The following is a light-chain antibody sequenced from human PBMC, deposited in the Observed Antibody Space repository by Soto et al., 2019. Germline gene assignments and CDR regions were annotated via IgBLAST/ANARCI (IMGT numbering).Light chain of an antibody. J-gene: IGKJ3*01. CDR3: QHRSDWPPRFT. CDR1: QSVTSY. Sequence: ESVLTQSPATLSLSPGERATLSCRASQSVTSYLAWYQQQPGQAPRLLIYDASNRAAGIPARFSGSGSGTDFTLTISSLEPEDFAVYYCQHRSDWPPRFTSGPGTRVDIK. CDR2: DAS. V-gene: IGKV3-11*01.